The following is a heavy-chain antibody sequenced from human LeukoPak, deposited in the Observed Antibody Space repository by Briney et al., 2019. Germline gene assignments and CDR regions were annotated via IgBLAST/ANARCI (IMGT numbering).Heavy chain of an antibody. CDR2: ISAYNGNT. CDR1: GYTFTSYG. V-gene: IGHV1-18*01. CDR3: ARQGYGGNPQGAADY. J-gene: IGHJ4*02. D-gene: IGHD4-23*01. Sequence: ASVKVSCKASGYTFTSYGISWVRQAPGQGLEWMGWISAYNGNTNYAQKLQGRVTMTTDTSTSTANMELRSLRSDDTAVYYCARQGYGGNPQGAADYWGQGTLVTVSS.